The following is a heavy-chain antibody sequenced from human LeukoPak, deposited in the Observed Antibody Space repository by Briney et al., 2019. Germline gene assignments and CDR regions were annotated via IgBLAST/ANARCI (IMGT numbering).Heavy chain of an antibody. CDR1: GGSISSGGYY. V-gene: IGHV4-31*03. D-gene: IGHD1-26*01. CDR2: IYYSGST. CDR3: ARKTSLGGGSYPFDY. Sequence: PSETLSLTCTVSGGSISSGGYYWSWIRQHPGKGLEWIGYIYYSGSTYYNPSLKSRVTISVDTPKNQFSLKLSSVTVADTAVYYCARKTSLGGGSYPFDYWGQGTLVTVSS. J-gene: IGHJ4*02.